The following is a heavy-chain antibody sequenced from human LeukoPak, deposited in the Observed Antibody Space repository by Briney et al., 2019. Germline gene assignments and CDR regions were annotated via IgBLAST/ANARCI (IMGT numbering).Heavy chain of an antibody. Sequence: GGSLRLSCAASGFTFSSYGMHWVRQAPGKGLEWVAFIRYDGSNKYYADSVKGRFTISRDNSKNTLYLQMNSLRAEDTAVYYCATDTSSSPLSPLDYWGQGTLVTVSS. J-gene: IGHJ4*02. D-gene: IGHD6-6*01. CDR3: ATDTSSSPLSPLDY. V-gene: IGHV3-30*02. CDR2: IRYDGSNK. CDR1: GFTFSSYG.